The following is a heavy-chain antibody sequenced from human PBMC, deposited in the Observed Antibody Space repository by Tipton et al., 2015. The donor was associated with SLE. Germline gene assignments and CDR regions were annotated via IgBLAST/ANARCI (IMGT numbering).Heavy chain of an antibody. V-gene: IGHV3-30*02. CDR1: GFTFSSYG. CDR2: IRYDGSNK. J-gene: IGHJ6*02. D-gene: IGHD6-13*01. CDR3: AKDPRKQALVGAAMDV. Sequence: LSLTCAASGFTFSSYGMHWVRQAPGKGLEWVAFIRYDGSNKYYADSVKGRFTISRDNSKNTLYLQMTTQRPEDTAVYYCAKDPRKQALVGAAMDVWGQGTTVAVSS.